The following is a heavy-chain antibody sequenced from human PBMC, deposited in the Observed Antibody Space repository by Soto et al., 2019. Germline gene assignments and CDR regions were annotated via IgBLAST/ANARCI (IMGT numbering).Heavy chain of an antibody. D-gene: IGHD3-22*01. CDR3: ARDLGAYYYDSSGYFDY. V-gene: IGHV4-59*01. Sequence: SETLSLTCTVSGGSIRSYYWSWIRQPPGKGLEWIGYISYSGSTSYNPSLNSRVTISVDTSKNQFSLKLSSVTAADTAVYYCARDLGAYYYDSSGYFDYWGQGTLVTVSS. CDR1: GGSIRSYY. CDR2: ISYSGST. J-gene: IGHJ4*02.